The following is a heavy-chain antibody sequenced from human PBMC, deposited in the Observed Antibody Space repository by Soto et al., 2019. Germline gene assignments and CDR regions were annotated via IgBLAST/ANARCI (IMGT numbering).Heavy chain of an antibody. CDR1: GGSFSSYA. Sequence: SVKLSCKASGGSFSSYASSWVRQAPGQGLEWMGGIIPIFGTANYAQKFQGRVTITADESTSTAYMELSSLRSEDTAVYYCARVSLPYYAENGMDVWGQGTTVTVSS. D-gene: IGHD3-3*01. CDR2: IIPIFGTA. V-gene: IGHV1-69*13. J-gene: IGHJ6*02. CDR3: ARVSLPYYAENGMDV.